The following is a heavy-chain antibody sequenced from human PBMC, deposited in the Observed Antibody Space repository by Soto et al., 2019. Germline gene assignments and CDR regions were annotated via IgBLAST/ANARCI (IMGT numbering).Heavy chain of an antibody. J-gene: IGHJ4*02. CDR1: GFTFGSYA. Sequence: EVQLLESGGGLVQPGGSLRLSCTGSGFTFGSYAMSWVRLAPGRGLEWVSMISGAGGRTHYADSVKGRFTVSRDNSKSTLYLQMNSLRPGDTAVYYCAGDYYDFWSGYFDYWGQGTLVTVSS. D-gene: IGHD3-3*01. CDR2: ISGAGGRT. V-gene: IGHV3-23*01. CDR3: AGDYYDFWSGYFDY.